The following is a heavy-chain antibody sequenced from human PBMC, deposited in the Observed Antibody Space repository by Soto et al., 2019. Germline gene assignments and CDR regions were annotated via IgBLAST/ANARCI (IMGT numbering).Heavy chain of an antibody. J-gene: IGHJ5*02. CDR2: INSDDIGRT. CDR3: ARGATAGTFPWLDP. Sequence: GGSLRLSCAASGFPFSNYWIHWVRQAPGQGLVWVSRINSDDIGRTSYADSVKGRFTISRDNAKSTVYLEMNSLRVEDEAVYYCARGATAGTFPWLDPWRQVRXVTVSS. D-gene: IGHD6-13*01. CDR1: GFPFSNYW. V-gene: IGHV3-74*01.